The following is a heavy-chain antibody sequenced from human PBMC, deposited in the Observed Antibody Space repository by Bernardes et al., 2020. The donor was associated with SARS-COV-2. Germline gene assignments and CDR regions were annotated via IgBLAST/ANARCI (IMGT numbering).Heavy chain of an antibody. J-gene: IGHJ4*02. CDR1: GFPFNKYG. CDR2: ISGSGAMT. CDR3: AQGLSYFDY. V-gene: IGHV3-23*01. Sequence: GGSLRLSCAGSGFPFNKYGMAWVRQAPGKGLEWVSSISGSGAMTQYAASVRGRLIVSRDNSRNVLYLQINSLGVEDTAIYYCAQGLSYFDYWGQGALVAVTS.